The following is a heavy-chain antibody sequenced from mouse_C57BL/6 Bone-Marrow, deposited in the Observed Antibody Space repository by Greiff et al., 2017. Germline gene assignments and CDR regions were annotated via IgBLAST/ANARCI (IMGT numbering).Heavy chain of an antibody. V-gene: IGHV1-81*01. CDR1: GYTFTSYG. Sequence: VKLMESGAELARPGASVKLSCKASGYTFTSYGISWVKQRTGQGLEWIGEIYPRSGNTYYNEKFKGKATLTADKSSSTAYMELRSLTSEDSAVYFCARKEAYYSIPFDYWGQGTTLTVSS. J-gene: IGHJ2*01. CDR2: IYPRSGNT. D-gene: IGHD2-5*01. CDR3: ARKEAYYSIPFDY.